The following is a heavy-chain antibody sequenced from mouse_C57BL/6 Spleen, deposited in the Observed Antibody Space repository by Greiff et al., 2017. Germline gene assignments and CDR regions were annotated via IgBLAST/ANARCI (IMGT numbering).Heavy chain of an antibody. D-gene: IGHD4-1*01. CDR1: GFTFSDYG. CDR3: AANWDRDYAMDY. J-gene: IGHJ4*01. CDR2: ISSGSSTI. Sequence: EVQRVESGGGLVKPGGSLKLSCAASGFTFSDYGMHWVRQAPETGLEWVAYISSGSSTIYYADTVKGRFTISRDNAKNTLFLQMTSLRSEDTAMYYCAANWDRDYAMDYWGQGTSVTVSS. V-gene: IGHV5-17*01.